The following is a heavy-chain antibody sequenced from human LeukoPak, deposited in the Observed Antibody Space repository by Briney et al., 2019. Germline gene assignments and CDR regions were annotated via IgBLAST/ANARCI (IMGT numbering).Heavy chain of an antibody. CDR3: AQSSVVVPAAIRY. V-gene: IGHV3-30*18. CDR2: ISYDGGNK. J-gene: IGHJ4*02. CDR1: GFTFSSYG. D-gene: IGHD2-2*01. Sequence: PGRSLRLSCAASGFTFSSYGMHWVRQAPGKGLEWVAVISYDGGNKYYADSVKGRFTISRDNSKNTLYLQMNSLRAEDTAVYYCAQSSVVVPAAIRYWGQGTLVTVSS.